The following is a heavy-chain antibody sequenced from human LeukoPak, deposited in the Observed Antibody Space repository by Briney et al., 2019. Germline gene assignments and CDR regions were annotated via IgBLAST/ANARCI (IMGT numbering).Heavy chain of an antibody. V-gene: IGHV1-2*02. Sequence: ASVTVSCKASGYTYTGYYMHWLRQAPGQGLEWMGWINPNSGGTHYAQKFQGRVTRTRDTSSSTAYMDLSRLRSDDTAVYYCARRFTTIAAAGTSLSYWGQGTLVTVSS. CDR1: GYTYTGYY. D-gene: IGHD6-13*01. CDR3: ARRFTTIAAAGTSLSY. J-gene: IGHJ4*02. CDR2: INPNSGGT.